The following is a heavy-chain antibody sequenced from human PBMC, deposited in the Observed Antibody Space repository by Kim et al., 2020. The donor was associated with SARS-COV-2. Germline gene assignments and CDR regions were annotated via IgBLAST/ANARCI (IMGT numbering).Heavy chain of an antibody. CDR3: ASYGGGYDFSYYYIDV. J-gene: IGHJ6*03. V-gene: IGHV4-4*07. D-gene: IGHD1-26*01. CDR2: IYTSGSS. CDR1: GGSISSYY. Sequence: SETLSLTCTVSGGSISSYYWSWIRQPAGKGLEWIGRIYTSGSSTYYTSPKSSVTISVDTSKNQFSLKLSTVTAAATAVYYCASYGGGYDFSYYYIDVWGKRATGTVS.